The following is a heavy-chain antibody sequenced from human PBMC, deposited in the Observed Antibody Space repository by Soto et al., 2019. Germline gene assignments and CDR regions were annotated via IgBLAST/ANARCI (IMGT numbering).Heavy chain of an antibody. Sequence: QVLLQQRGAGLLKPSETLTLTCAVHGGSFSGYSWTWLRQSPGWGLEWIGQINNYGNAIYHPSLKSRVTISIGRPNSEIFLDLTSVTAADTAVYYCARGLFNGTYYSDGWYFFDYWGQGTLVTVSS. J-gene: IGHJ4*02. CDR3: ARGLFNGTYYSDGWYFFDY. D-gene: IGHD1-26*01. CDR2: INNYGNA. CDR1: GGSFSGYS. V-gene: IGHV4-34*01.